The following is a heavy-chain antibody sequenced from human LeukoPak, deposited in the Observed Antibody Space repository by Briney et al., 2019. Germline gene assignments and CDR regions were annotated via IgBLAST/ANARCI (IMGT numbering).Heavy chain of an antibody. J-gene: IGHJ4*02. CDR1: GFTFSSYG. D-gene: IGHD5-18*01. Sequence: GGSLRLSCAASGFTFSSYGMHWVRQAPGKGLEWVAVISYDGSNKYYADSVKGRFTISRDNSKNTLYLQMNSLRAEDTAVYYCAKDRGWVDTAMVFPSYWGQGTLVTVSS. CDR3: AKDRGWVDTAMVFPSY. CDR2: ISYDGSNK. V-gene: IGHV3-30*18.